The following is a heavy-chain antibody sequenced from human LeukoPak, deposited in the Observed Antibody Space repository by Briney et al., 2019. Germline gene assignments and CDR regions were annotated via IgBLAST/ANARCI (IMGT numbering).Heavy chain of an antibody. Sequence: GGSLRLSCAASGFTFSSYWMHWVRQAPGKGPVWVSRINSDGSSTSYADSVKGRFTISRDNAKNTLYLQMNSLRAEDTAVYYCARVRSTSGQLFGYWGQGTLVTVSS. D-gene: IGHD3-3*01. J-gene: IGHJ4*02. CDR2: INSDGSST. CDR1: GFTFSSYW. CDR3: ARVRSTSGQLFGY. V-gene: IGHV3-74*01.